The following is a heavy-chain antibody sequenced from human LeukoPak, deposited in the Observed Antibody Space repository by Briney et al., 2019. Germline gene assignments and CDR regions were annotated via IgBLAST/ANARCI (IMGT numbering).Heavy chain of an antibody. V-gene: IGHV1-69*13. CDR3: ARPITMVRGVIIARWFDP. D-gene: IGHD3-10*01. CDR2: IIPIFGTA. J-gene: IGHJ5*02. CDR1: GGTFSSYA. Sequence: GASVKVSCKASGGTFSSYAISWVRQAPGQGLEWMGEIIPIFGTANYAQKFQGRVTITADESTSTAYMELSSLRSEDTAVYYCARPITMVRGVIIARWFDPWGQGTLVTVSS.